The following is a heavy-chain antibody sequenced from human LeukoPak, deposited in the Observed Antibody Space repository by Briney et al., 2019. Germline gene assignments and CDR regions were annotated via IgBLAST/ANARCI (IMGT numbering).Heavy chain of an antibody. V-gene: IGHV3-7*03. CDR1: GFTFSSYW. D-gene: IGHD3-9*01. CDR2: IKQDGSEK. J-gene: IGHJ6*04. Sequence: GRSLRLSCAASGFTFSSYWMSWVRQAPGKGLEWVANIKQDGSEKYYVDSVKGRFTISRDNAKNSLYLQMNSLRAEDTAVYYCARDMYYDILTGYYYYYGMDVWGKGTTVTVSS. CDR3: ARDMYYDILTGYYYYYGMDV.